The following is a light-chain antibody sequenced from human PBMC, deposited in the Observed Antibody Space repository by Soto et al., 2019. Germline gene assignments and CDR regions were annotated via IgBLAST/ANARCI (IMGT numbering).Light chain of an antibody. CDR1: QSVDSTY. V-gene: IGKV3-20*01. Sequence: EIVLTQSPGTLSLSPGERATLSCRASQSVDSTYLAWYQQKPAQAPRLLIYATSNRAAGIPDRFSGSGSGTDFTLTISRLEPEDFAVYYCQQYDSSPITFGQGTRLEIK. CDR2: ATS. CDR3: QQYDSSPIT. J-gene: IGKJ5*01.